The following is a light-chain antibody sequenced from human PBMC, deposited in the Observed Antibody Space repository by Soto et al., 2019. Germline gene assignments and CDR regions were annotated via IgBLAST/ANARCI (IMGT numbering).Light chain of an antibody. CDR3: QQSYSILWT. V-gene: IGKV1-39*01. CDR1: QSISGY. J-gene: IGKJ1*01. Sequence: DIQMTQSPSSLSASVGDRVTITCRASQSISGYLNWYQQKPGKAPKLLIYATSSLQSGVPSRFSGSGSGTDFTLTISSLHPEDFATYYCQQSYSILWTFGQGTKVDIK. CDR2: ATS.